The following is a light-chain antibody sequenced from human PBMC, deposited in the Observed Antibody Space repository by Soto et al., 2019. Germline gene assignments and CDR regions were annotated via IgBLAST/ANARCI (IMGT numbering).Light chain of an antibody. V-gene: IGLV2-14*01. CDR2: EVS. Sequence: QSVLTQPASVSGSPGQSITISCTGTSSDIGSYNYVSWYQQHPGKAPKLMIYEVSNWPSGVSDRFSGSKSGNTASLTISGLQGEDEADYYCTSWTTNNIPYVFGTGTKLTVL. CDR1: SSDIGSYNY. CDR3: TSWTTNNIPYV. J-gene: IGLJ1*01.